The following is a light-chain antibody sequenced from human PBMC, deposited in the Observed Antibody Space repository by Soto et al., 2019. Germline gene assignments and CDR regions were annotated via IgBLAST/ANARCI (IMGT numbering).Light chain of an antibody. Sequence: EIVMTQSPATLSVSPGEGATLTCRASQSIRSDYLAWYQQKPGQAPTLLIYGASSRATGIPDRFSGSGSGTDFTLTISRLEPEEFAVYYCQQYGSSSITVGQGKRLEI. CDR2: GAS. J-gene: IGKJ5*01. CDR1: QSIRSDY. CDR3: QQYGSSSIT. V-gene: IGKV3-20*01.